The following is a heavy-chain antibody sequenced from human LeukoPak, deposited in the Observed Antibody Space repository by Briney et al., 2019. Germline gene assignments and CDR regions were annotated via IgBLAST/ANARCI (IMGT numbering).Heavy chain of an antibody. V-gene: IGHV3-11*01. CDR3: ARDPYHSSSWHGYDY. CDR2: ISSSGSTI. CDR1: GFTFSDYY. J-gene: IGHJ4*02. D-gene: IGHD6-13*01. Sequence: GGSLRLSCAASGFTFSDYYMSWIRQAPGKGLEWVSYISSSGSTIYYADSVKGRFTISRDNAKNSLYLQMNSLRAEDTAVYYCARDPYHSSSWHGYDYWGQGTLVTVSS.